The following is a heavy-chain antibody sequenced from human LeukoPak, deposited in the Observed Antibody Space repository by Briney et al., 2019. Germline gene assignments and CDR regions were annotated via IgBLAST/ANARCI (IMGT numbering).Heavy chain of an antibody. CDR1: GYTFTSYD. J-gene: IGHJ3*02. D-gene: IGHD1-1*01. CDR2: MNPNSGNT. Sequence: ASVKVSCKASGYTFTSYDINWVRQATGQGLEWMGWMNPNSGNTGYAQKFQGRVTMTRNTSISTAYMELNSLRSEDTAVYYCARRTTGTTAAFDIWGQGTMVTVSS. V-gene: IGHV1-8*01. CDR3: ARRTTGTTAAFDI.